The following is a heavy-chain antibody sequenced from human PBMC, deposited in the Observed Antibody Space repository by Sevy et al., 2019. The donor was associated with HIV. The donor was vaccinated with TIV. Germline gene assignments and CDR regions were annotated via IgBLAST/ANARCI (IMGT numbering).Heavy chain of an antibody. CDR3: ARHRTYGGRGYFPYYFDS. V-gene: IGHV4-39*01. CDR2: VYYSGSA. J-gene: IGHJ4*02. D-gene: IGHD3-22*01. CDR1: GDSITSNNYY. Sequence: SETLSLSCTVSGDSITSNNYYWGWIRQPPGKGLEWIGSVYYSGSAYYNPSLKSRLAMSVDTATNEFRLRLASVTAADMGVDHCARHRTYGGRGYFPYYFDSWGQGTLVTVSS.